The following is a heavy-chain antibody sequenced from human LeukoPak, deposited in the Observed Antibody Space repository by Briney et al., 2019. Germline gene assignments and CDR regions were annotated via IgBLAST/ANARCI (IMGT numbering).Heavy chain of an antibody. D-gene: IGHD4-11*01. CDR1: DDSITMYY. CDR2: VDHTGST. V-gene: IGHV4-59*01. J-gene: IGHJ6*03. Sequence: SETLSLSCTVSDDSITMYYWTWIRQPPGKGLEWIGYVDHTGSTKFNPSLNGRVSISRDTSKNFFSLRPRSVTAADTAVYFCARGRVSSSTWYSTYYYFFYMDFWGKGTTVTVSS. CDR3: ARGRVSSSTWYSTYYYFFYMDF.